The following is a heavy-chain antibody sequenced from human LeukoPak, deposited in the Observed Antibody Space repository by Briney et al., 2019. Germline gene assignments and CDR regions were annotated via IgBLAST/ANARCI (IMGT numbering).Heavy chain of an antibody. D-gene: IGHD3-10*01. CDR1: GFTFSSYA. CDR3: AKADGSGSYYNVLPARGDY. Sequence: GGSLRLSCAASGFTFSSYAMSWVRQAPGKGLEWVSAICGSGGSTYYADSVKGRFTISRDNSKNTLYLQMNSLRAEDTAVYYCAKADGSGSYYNVLPARGDYWGQGTLVTVSS. J-gene: IGHJ4*02. V-gene: IGHV3-23*01. CDR2: ICGSGGST.